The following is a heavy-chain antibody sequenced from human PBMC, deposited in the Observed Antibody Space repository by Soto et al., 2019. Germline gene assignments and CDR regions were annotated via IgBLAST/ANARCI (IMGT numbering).Heavy chain of an antibody. V-gene: IGHV5-51*01. Sequence: GESLKISCKGSGYSFTSYWIGWVRQMPGKGLEWMGIIYPGDSDTRYSPSFQGQVTISADKSISTAYLQWSSLKASDTAMYYCVRHSDYDFVWGSYRYAPAVIDIWGQGTMVTVSS. CDR1: GYSFTSYW. D-gene: IGHD3-16*02. CDR2: IYPGDSDT. CDR3: VRHSDYDFVWGSYRYAPAVIDI. J-gene: IGHJ3*02.